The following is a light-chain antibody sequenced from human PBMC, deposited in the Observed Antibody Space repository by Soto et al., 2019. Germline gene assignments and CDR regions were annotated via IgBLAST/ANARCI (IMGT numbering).Light chain of an antibody. J-gene: IGKJ5*01. CDR1: QIISSY. CDR2: GAS. V-gene: IGKV1-39*01. CDR3: QQSYITPSIT. Sequence: DIQMTQSPSSLSVSVGDRVTISCRASQIISSYLNWYQQKPGKAPNLLIYGASTLQSGVPSRFSGSGSGTDFTLTISGLQPEDFATYYCQQSYITPSITFGQGTRLEIK.